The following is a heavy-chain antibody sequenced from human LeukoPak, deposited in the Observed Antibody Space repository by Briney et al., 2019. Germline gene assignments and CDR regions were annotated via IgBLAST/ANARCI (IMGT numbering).Heavy chain of an antibody. D-gene: IGHD3-22*01. CDR1: GGSISSSSYY. Sequence: SETLSLTCAVSGGSISSSSYYWGWIRQPPGKGLEWIGSIYYSGSTYYNPSLKSRVTISVDTSKNQFSLKLSSVTAADTAVYYCARGYYDSSGYFPIDYWGQGTLVTVSS. V-gene: IGHV4-39*07. CDR2: IYYSGST. CDR3: ARGYYDSSGYFPIDY. J-gene: IGHJ4*02.